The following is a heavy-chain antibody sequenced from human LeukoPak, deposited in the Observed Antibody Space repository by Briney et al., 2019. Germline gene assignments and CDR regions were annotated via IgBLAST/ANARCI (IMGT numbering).Heavy chain of an antibody. CDR2: ISGSGGST. Sequence: PGGSLRLSCAAYGFTFSSYAMSWVRQAPGKGLEWVSAISGSGGSTYYADSVKGRFTISRDNSKNTLYLQMNSLRAEDTAVYYCAKSVRGEQSLTLFDYWGQGTLVTVSS. V-gene: IGHV3-23*01. CDR3: AKSVRGEQSLTLFDY. J-gene: IGHJ4*02. CDR1: GFTFSSYA. D-gene: IGHD1-26*01.